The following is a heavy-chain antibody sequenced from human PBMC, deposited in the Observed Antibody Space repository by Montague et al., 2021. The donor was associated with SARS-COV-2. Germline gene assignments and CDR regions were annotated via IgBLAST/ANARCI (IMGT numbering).Heavy chain of an antibody. CDR2: IYYSGST. J-gene: IGHJ4*02. D-gene: IGHD3-16*01. V-gene: IGHV4-39*07. CDR3: ARVLWVWLSVLGSFDS. CDR1: GGSISSSSYY. Sequence: SETLSLTCTVSGGSISSSSYYWGWIRQPPGKGLEWIGCIYYSGSTYYNPSLKSRVTISVDTSKNQFSLKLSSVTAADTAVYYCARVLWVWLSVLGSFDSWGQGTPVTVSS.